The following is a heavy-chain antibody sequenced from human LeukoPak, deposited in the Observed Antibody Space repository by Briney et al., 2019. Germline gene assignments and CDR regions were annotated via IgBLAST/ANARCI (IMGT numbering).Heavy chain of an antibody. CDR3: ARFSGSASIGAFDI. CDR2: IIPIFGIA. D-gene: IGHD1-26*01. Sequence: SVRVSCKASGGTFSSYAISWVRQAPGQGLEWMGRIIPIFGIANYAQKFQGRVTITADKSTSTAYMELSSLRSEDTAVYYCARFSGSASIGAFDIWGQGTMVTVSS. CDR1: GGTFSSYA. J-gene: IGHJ3*02. V-gene: IGHV1-69*04.